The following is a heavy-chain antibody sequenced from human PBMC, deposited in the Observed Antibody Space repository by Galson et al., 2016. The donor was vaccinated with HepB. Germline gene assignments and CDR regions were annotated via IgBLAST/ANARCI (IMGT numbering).Heavy chain of an antibody. CDR3: ARVGAVPGVGYFYYYGMDV. Sequence: SLRLSCAASGFTFSSYAMSWVRQAPGKGLEWVSAISGSGGSTYYADSVKGRFTISRDNSKNTLYLQMSSLRAEDTAMYYCARVGAVPGVGYFYYYGMDVWGQGTTVTVSS. J-gene: IGHJ6*02. CDR2: ISGSGGST. D-gene: IGHD3-10*01. V-gene: IGHV3-23*01. CDR1: GFTFSSYA.